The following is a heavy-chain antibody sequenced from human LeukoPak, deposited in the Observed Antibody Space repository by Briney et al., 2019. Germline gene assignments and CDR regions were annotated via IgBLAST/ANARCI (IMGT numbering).Heavy chain of an antibody. V-gene: IGHV4-34*01. CDR1: GGSFSGYY. D-gene: IGHD3-22*01. CDR3: ARMAPIVVVNKGAYYYYYMDV. Sequence: SETLSLTCAVYGGSFSGYYWSWIRQPPGKGLEWIGEINHSGSTNYNPSLKSRVTISVDTSKNQFSLKLSSVTAADTAVYYCARMAPIVVVNKGAYYYYYMDVWGKGTTVTVSS. CDR2: INHSGST. J-gene: IGHJ6*03.